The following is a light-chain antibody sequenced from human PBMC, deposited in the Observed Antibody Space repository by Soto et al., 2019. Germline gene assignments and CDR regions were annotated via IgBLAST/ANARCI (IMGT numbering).Light chain of an antibody. CDR2: TTS. Sequence: DIHLTQSPSTLSASVGDRITITCRASQSIGRWLAWYQQKPGKAPKLLIYTTSSLESGVPSRFSGSGSGTEFTLTISSLQPDDFATYYCQHYKDYSWTFGQGTKVEIK. CDR1: QSIGRW. J-gene: IGKJ1*01. V-gene: IGKV1-5*03. CDR3: QHYKDYSWT.